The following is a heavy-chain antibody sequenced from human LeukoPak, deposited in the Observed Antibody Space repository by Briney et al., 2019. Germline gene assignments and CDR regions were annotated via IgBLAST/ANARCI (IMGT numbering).Heavy chain of an antibody. CDR2: FDPEDGET. J-gene: IGHJ6*02. Sequence: ASVTVSCTVAGYTLTELSMHWVRQAPGKGLEWMGGFDPEDGETIYAQKFQGRVTMTEDTSTDTAYMELSRLRSDDTAVYYCARDRVGQQLVNWSDYYGMDVWGQGTTVTVSS. V-gene: IGHV1-24*01. D-gene: IGHD6-13*01. CDR3: ARDRVGQQLVNWSDYYGMDV. CDR1: GYTLTELS.